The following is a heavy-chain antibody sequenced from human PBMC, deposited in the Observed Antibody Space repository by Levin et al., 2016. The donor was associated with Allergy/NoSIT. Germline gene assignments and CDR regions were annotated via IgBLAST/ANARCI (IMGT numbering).Heavy chain of an antibody. J-gene: IGHJ4*02. D-gene: IGHD1-26*01. Sequence: GESLKISCTASGFTFGDYAMSWVRQAPGKGLEWVGFIRSKAYGGTTEYAASVKGRFTISRDDSKSIAYLQMNSLKTEDTAVYYCTISHTPHPEYSGSYKWGQGTLVTGLL. CDR2: IRSKAYGGTT. V-gene: IGHV3-49*04. CDR1: GFTFGDYA. CDR3: TISHTPHPEYSGSYK.